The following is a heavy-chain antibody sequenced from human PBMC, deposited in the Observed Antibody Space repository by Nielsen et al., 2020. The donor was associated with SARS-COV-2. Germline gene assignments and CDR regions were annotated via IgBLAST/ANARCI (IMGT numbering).Heavy chain of an antibody. CDR2: IVVGSGNT. CDR1: GFTFTSSA. CDR3: ARDVYSSSWYDYYYYYMDV. Sequence: SVKVSCKASGFTFTSSAVQWVRQARGQRLEWIGWIVVGSGNTNYAQKFQERVTITRDMSTSTAYMELSSLRSEDTAVYYCARDVYSSSWYDYYYYYMDVWGKGTTVTVSS. D-gene: IGHD6-13*01. V-gene: IGHV1-58*01. J-gene: IGHJ6*03.